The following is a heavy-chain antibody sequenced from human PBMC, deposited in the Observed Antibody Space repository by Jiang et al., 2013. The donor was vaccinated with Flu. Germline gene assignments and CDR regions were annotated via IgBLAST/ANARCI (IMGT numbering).Heavy chain of an antibody. Sequence: GAEVKKPGASVKVSCKASGYTFTGYYMHWVRQAPGQGLEWMGWINPNSGGTNYAQKFQGWVTMTRDTSISTAYMELSRLRSDDTAVYYCARGNGSYYGDAFDIWGQGTMVTVSS. J-gene: IGHJ3*02. CDR3: ARGNGSYYGDAFDI. V-gene: IGHV1-2*04. CDR2: INPNSGGT. D-gene: IGHD1-26*01. CDR1: GYTFTGYY.